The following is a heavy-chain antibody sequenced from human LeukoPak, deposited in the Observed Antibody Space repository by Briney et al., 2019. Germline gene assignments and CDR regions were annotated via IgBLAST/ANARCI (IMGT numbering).Heavy chain of an antibody. J-gene: IGHJ4*02. CDR2: IAPSDSYT. CDR1: GYSFTTYW. Sequence: AESLRISCKGSGYSFTTYWISWVRQMPGKDLESMGGIAPSDSYTFYRPSFQGHVTISADKSINTAYLQWTSLRASDTAMYYCARRLASCGGDCYSFDYWGQGTLVTVSS. D-gene: IGHD2-21*02. CDR3: ARRLASCGGDCYSFDY. V-gene: IGHV5-10-1*01.